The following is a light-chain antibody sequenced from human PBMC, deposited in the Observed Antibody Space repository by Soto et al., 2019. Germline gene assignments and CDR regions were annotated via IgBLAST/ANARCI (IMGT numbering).Light chain of an antibody. J-gene: IGKJ5*01. CDR3: QQFNVYPIT. CDR1: QDIRGA. Sequence: AIQLTQSPSSLSASVGDRVTITCRASQDIRGALAWYQQKPGKAPKLLIYDVSSLESEVPSRFNGSGSGTDFTFTISSLQPEDFATYYCQQFNVYPITFGQGTRLEIK. V-gene: IGKV1-13*02. CDR2: DVS.